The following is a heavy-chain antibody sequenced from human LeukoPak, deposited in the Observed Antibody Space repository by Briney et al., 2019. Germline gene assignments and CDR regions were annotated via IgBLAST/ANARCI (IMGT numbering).Heavy chain of an antibody. CDR1: GYTFTSYG. CDR2: ISAYNGNT. J-gene: IGHJ4*02. V-gene: IGHV1-18*01. CDR3: ARDNYCSGSYYYPAVDY. Sequence: ASVKVSCKASGYTFTSYGISWVRQAPGQGLEWMGWISAYNGNTNYAQKLQGRVTMTTDTSTSTAYMELRSLRSDDTAVYYCARDNYCSGSYYYPAVDYWGQGTLVTVSS. D-gene: IGHD3-10*01.